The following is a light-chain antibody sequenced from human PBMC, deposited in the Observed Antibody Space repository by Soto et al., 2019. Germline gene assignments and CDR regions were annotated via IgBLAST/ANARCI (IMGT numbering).Light chain of an antibody. CDR3: QQSYNTPVT. CDR2: ETS. V-gene: IGKV1-39*01. CDR1: QSIDSY. J-gene: IGKJ5*01. Sequence: DIQMTQSPSSLSASVEDRVIITCRASQSIDSYLAWYQQRPGKVPQLLIYETSILQSGVSSRFSGSGSGTDFTLTISSLQAEDFATYYCQQSYNTPVTFGQGTRLEIK.